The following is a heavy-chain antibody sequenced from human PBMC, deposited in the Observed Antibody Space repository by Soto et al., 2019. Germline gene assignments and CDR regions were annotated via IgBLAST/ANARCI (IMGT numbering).Heavy chain of an antibody. CDR1: GFTFDDYA. CDR2: ISWNSGSI. J-gene: IGHJ3*02. D-gene: IGHD3-16*02. Sequence: GGSLRLSFAASGFTFDDYAMHWVRQAPGKGLEGVSCISWNSGSIGYAYSVKVRFTISRDNSNNSLYLQMNSLRAEDTALYYCAKDRSVSLVVSDAFDXWGQGTMVTVS. V-gene: IGHV3-9*01. CDR3: AKDRSVSLVVSDAFDX.